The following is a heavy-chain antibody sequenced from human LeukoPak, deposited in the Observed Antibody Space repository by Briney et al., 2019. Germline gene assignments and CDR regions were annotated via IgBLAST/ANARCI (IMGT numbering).Heavy chain of an antibody. J-gene: IGHJ4*02. CDR1: GFTFSDYA. D-gene: IGHD6-6*01. CDR2: ISYDGSKK. V-gene: IGHV3-30*04. Sequence: GGSLRLSCAASGFTFSDYAMHWVRQAPGKGLEWVAVISYDGSKKYYADSVKGRFTISRDTSKNTLYPQMNSLRAEDTAEYYCARVVVSSSSDYFDCWGQGTLVTVSS. CDR3: ARVVVSSSSDYFDC.